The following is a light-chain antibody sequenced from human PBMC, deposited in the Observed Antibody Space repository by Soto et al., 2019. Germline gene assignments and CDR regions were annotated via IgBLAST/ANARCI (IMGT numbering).Light chain of an antibody. CDR2: DVS. CDR1: SSDVGGYKY. V-gene: IGLV2-11*01. J-gene: IGLJ1*01. Sequence: QAVLTQPRGVSGSPGQSAAISSTGTSSDVGGYKYVSWYQQHPGKAPKLMIYDVSKRPSGVPDRFSGSKSGNTASLTISGLQAEDEADYYCCSYAGSYTSDVFGTGTKVTVL. CDR3: CSYAGSYTSDV.